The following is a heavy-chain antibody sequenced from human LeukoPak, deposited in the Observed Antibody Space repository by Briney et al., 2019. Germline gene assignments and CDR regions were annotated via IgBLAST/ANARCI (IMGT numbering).Heavy chain of an antibody. J-gene: IGHJ4*02. D-gene: IGHD5-12*01. CDR1: GFTFSSYS. CDR3: ARDSGAYSGLYYFDY. V-gene: IGHV3-21*01. CDR2: ISSSSSYI. Sequence: GGSLRLSCAASGFTFSSYSMNWVRQAPGKGLEWVSSISSSSSYIYYADSVKGRFTISRDNAKNSLYLQMNSLRAEDTAVYYCARDSGAYSGLYYFDYWGQGTLVTVSS.